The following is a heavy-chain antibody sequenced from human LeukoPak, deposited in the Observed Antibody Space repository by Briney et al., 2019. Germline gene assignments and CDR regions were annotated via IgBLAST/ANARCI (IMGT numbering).Heavy chain of an antibody. V-gene: IGHV3-23*01. CDR2: ISGSGSGGGT. Sequence: PGGSLRLSCAASGFTFSTYVMSWVRQAPGEGLEWVSAISGSGSGGGTYYADSVKGRFTISRDNSKNTLYLQMNSLRAEDTAAYYCAKDSCGSTTCYWDYWGQGTLVTVSS. D-gene: IGHD2-2*01. CDR1: GFTFSTYV. J-gene: IGHJ4*02. CDR3: AKDSCGSTTCYWDY.